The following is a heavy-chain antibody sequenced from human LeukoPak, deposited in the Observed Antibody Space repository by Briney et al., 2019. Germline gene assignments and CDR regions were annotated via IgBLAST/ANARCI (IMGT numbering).Heavy chain of an antibody. CDR3: ARDDVDTPTFDY. D-gene: IGHD5-18*01. CDR1: GASISNYY. CDR2: IYISGST. V-gene: IGHV4-4*07. Sequence: SETLSLTCTVSGASISNYYWSWIRQSAGKRLEWIGRIYISGSTDYNPSLRSRVAMSVDTSKNQLSLKLNSVTAADTAVYYCARDDVDTPTFDYLGQETLATVSS. J-gene: IGHJ4*02.